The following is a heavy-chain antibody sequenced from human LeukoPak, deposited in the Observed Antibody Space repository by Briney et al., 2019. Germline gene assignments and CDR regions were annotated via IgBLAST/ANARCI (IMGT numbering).Heavy chain of an antibody. Sequence: SETLSLTCAVYGGSFSGYYWSWIRQLPGKGLEWIGEINHSGSTNYNPSLKSRVTISVDTSKNQFSLKLSSVTAADTAVYYCGVVITMAVDYWGQGTLVTVSS. D-gene: IGHD3-22*01. CDR3: GVVITMAVDY. J-gene: IGHJ4*02. CDR1: GGSFSGYY. CDR2: INHSGST. V-gene: IGHV4-34*01.